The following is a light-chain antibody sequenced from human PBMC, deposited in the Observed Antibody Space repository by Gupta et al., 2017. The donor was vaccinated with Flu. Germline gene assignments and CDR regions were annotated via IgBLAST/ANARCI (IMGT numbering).Light chain of an antibody. J-gene: IGLJ1*01. CDR1: SSDVGGYNY. V-gene: IGLV2-14*03. Sequence: QSALTQPASVSGSPGQSITISCTGTSSDVGGYNYVSWYQQHPAKAPKLMIYDVSNRPAGVSSRFSGSKSGNTASLTISGRQAEDEADYYCRSFVSSNIYVFGSGTKVTV. CDR2: DVS. CDR3: RSFVSSNIYV.